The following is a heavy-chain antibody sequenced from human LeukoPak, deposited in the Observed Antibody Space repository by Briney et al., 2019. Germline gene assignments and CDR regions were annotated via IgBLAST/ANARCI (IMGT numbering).Heavy chain of an antibody. V-gene: IGHV3-43*01. D-gene: IGHD2-15*01. CDR3: EFRYCSGGSCLDY. CDR1: GFTFDDYT. CDR2: ISWDGGST. Sequence: HPGGSLRLSCAASGFTFDDYTMHWVRQAPGKGLEWVSLISWDGGSTYYADSVKGRFTISRDNSKNSLYLQMNSLRTEDTALYYCEFRYCSGGSCLDYWGQGTLVTVSS. J-gene: IGHJ4*02.